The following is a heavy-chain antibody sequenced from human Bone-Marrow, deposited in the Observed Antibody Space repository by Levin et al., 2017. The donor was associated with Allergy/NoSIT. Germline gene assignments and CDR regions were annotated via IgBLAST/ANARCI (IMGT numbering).Heavy chain of an antibody. J-gene: IGHJ4*02. V-gene: IGHV4-59*01. CDR3: ARNGGLINRAFDY. Sequence: SETLSLTCTVSGGSITNYYWSWIRQPPGKGLEWIGHIYYSGSTNYNPSLQSRVTISVDMSKNQFSLKVSSVTAADTAVYFCARNGGLINRAFDYWGQGTLVTVSS. CDR2: IYYSGST. D-gene: IGHD3-10*01. CDR1: GGSITNYY.